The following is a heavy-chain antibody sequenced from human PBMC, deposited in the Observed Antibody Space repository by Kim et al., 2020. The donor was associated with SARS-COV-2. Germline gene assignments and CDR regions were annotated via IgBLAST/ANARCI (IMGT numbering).Heavy chain of an antibody. CDR3: ARGRDSSSWQGDFFDY. Sequence: GGSLRLSCAASGFTFSDYYMSWIRQAPGKGLEWVSYISSSSSYTNYADSVKGRFTISRDNAKNSLYLQMNSLRAEDTAVYYCARGRDSSSWQGDFFDYWGQGTLVTVSS. CDR2: ISSSSSYT. V-gene: IGHV3-11*06. D-gene: IGHD6-13*01. J-gene: IGHJ4*02. CDR1: GFTFSDYY.